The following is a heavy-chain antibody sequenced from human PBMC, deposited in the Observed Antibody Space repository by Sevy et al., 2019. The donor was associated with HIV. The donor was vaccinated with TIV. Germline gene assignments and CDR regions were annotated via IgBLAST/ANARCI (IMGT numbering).Heavy chain of an antibody. CDR3: ARLGLYYYDSSSYYTTCHAFDI. CDR2: IYSGDST. V-gene: IGHV3-53*01. CDR1: GFSVSNSY. J-gene: IGHJ3*02. Sequence: GGSLRLSCAASGFSVSNSYMSWVRKAPGQGLQWVSVIYSGDSTYYTDSVKGRFTISRDRSKKTLYLQMNSLRAEDTAVYYCARLGLYYYDSSSYYTTCHAFDIWGQGTMVTVSS. D-gene: IGHD3-22*01.